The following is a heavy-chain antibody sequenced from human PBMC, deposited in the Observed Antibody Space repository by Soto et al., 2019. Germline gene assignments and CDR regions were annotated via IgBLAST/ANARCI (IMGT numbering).Heavy chain of an antibody. D-gene: IGHD3-10*01. Sequence: PGGSLRLSCAASGFTFSSYAMSWVRQAPGKGLEWVSVISGDGTNKYYADSVKGRFTISRDNSKNTLYLQMNSLRAEDTAVYYCARGYYGSGKKGSYYMDVWGKGTTVTVSS. CDR1: GFTFSSYA. J-gene: IGHJ6*03. CDR2: ISGDGTNK. CDR3: ARGYYGSGKKGSYYMDV. V-gene: IGHV3-23*01.